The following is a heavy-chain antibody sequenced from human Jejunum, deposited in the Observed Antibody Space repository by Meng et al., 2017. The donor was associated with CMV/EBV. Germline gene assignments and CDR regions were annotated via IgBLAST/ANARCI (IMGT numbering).Heavy chain of an antibody. CDR3: ARVLKGGTYFDN. Sequence: CEASGFNVNTNYISWVRQAPGKGLEWVSSISISGYRYYADSVKGRFTISRDDAESSLFLQMNSLGAEDTAVYYCARVLKGGTYFDNWGQGTQVTVSS. CDR1: GFNVNTNY. J-gene: IGHJ4*02. D-gene: IGHD1-26*01. V-gene: IGHV3-69-1*01. CDR2: ISISGYR.